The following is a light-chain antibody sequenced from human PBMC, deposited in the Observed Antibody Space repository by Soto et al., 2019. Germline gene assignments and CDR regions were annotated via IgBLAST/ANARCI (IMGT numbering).Light chain of an antibody. CDR1: SSDVGGYNY. CDR3: SSYTSSSLHV. J-gene: IGLJ1*01. V-gene: IGLV2-14*03. CDR2: DVS. Sequence: QSALTQPASVSGSPGQLITISCTGTSSDVGGYNYVSWYQQHPGKAPKLMIYDVSNRPSGVSNRFSGSKSGNTASLTISGLQAADEADYYCSSYTSSSLHVFGTGTKLTVL.